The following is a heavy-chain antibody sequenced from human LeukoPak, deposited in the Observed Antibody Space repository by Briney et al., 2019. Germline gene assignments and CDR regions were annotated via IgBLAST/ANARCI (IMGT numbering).Heavy chain of an antibody. J-gene: IGHJ4*02. D-gene: IGHD3-3*01. V-gene: IGHV1-18*01. CDR3: ARDRDLYDFWSGYYNLNHYFDY. Sequence: ASVKVSCKASGYTFTSYGISWVRQAPGHGLEWMGWIGAYNGNTNYAQKLQGRVTMTTDTSTSTAYMELRSLRSDDTAVYYCARDRDLYDFWSGYYNLNHYFDYWGPGTLVTVSS. CDR1: GYTFTSYG. CDR2: IGAYNGNT.